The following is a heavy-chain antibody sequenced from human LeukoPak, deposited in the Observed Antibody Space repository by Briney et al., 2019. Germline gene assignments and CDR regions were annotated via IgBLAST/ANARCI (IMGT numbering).Heavy chain of an antibody. CDR2: INPNSGGT. CDR3: AKKLGYSYGFDY. Sequence: GASVKVSCKASGYTFTSYYMHWVRQAPGQGLEWMGWINPNSGGTNYAQKFQGRVTMTRDTSISTAYMELSRLRSDDTAVYYCAKKLGYSYGFDYWGQGTLVTVSS. CDR1: GYTFTSYY. V-gene: IGHV1-2*02. J-gene: IGHJ4*02. D-gene: IGHD5-18*01.